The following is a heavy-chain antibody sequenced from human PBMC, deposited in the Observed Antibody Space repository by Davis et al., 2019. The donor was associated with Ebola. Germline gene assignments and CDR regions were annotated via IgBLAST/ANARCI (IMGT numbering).Heavy chain of an antibody. CDR1: GGSFSGYY. V-gene: IGHV4-34*01. CDR3: ASPNSSGYLAFDI. J-gene: IGHJ3*02. CDR2: INHSGST. Sequence: SQTLSLTCAVYGGSFSGYYWSWIRQSPGKGLEWIGEINHSGSTNYNPSLKSRVTISVDTSKNQFSLKLSSVTAADTAVYYCASPNSSGYLAFDIWGQGTMVTVSS. D-gene: IGHD3-22*01.